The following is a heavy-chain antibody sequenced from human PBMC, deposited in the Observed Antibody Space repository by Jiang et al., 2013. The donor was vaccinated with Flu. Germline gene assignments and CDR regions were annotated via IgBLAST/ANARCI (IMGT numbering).Heavy chain of an antibody. CDR1: GFSLRTSGVC. Sequence: KPTQTLTLTCSFSGFSLRTSGVCVTWIRQPPGKALEWLARIDWGDDKYYSTSLKTRLTISKDTSKNQVVLTMTNMDPVDTATYYCARTRIVGATLQVDYWGQGTLVTVSS. CDR2: IDWGDDK. V-gene: IGHV2-70*11. CDR3: ARTRIVGATLQVDY. D-gene: IGHD1-26*01. J-gene: IGHJ4*02.